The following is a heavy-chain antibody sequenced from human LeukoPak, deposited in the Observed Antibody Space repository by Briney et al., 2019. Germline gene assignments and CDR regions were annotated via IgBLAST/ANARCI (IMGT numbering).Heavy chain of an antibody. CDR3: ARDQLLYRSSGTYYYYYMDV. Sequence: SVKVSCKASGGTFSSYAISWVRQAPGQGLEWMGGIIPIFGTANYAQKFQGRVTITTDESASTAYMELSGLRSEDTAVYYCARDQLLYRSSGTYYYYYMDVWGKGTTVTVSS. D-gene: IGHD2-2*02. CDR2: IIPIFGTA. CDR1: GGTFSSYA. J-gene: IGHJ6*03. V-gene: IGHV1-69*05.